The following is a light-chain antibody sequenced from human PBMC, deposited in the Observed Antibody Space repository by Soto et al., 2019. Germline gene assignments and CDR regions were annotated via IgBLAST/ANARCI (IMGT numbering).Light chain of an antibody. V-gene: IGKV3-20*01. J-gene: IGKJ1*01. Sequence: IVLTQSPGTLSLSPGERATLSCRASQSVSSSYLAWYQQKPGQASRLLIYGASSRATGIPDRFSGSGSGTDFTLTISRLEPEDFAVYYCQQYGSSQTFGQGTKVDI. CDR2: GAS. CDR3: QQYGSSQT. CDR1: QSVSSSY.